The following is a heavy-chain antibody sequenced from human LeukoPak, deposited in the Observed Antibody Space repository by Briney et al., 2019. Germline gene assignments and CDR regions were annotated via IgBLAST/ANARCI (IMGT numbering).Heavy chain of an antibody. CDR1: GFTFSSYW. V-gene: IGHV3-9*01. CDR2: ISWNSGSI. Sequence: GGSLRLSCAASGFTFSSYWMLWVRQAPGKGLECVSGISWNSGSIGYADCVKGRFTISRDNAKNSLYLQMNSLRAEDTALYYCAKDMSHYYYGMDVWGQGTTVTVSS. J-gene: IGHJ6*02. CDR3: AKDMSHYYYGMDV.